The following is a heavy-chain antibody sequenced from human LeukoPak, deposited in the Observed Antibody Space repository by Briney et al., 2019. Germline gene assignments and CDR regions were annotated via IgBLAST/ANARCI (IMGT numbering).Heavy chain of an antibody. D-gene: IGHD3-22*01. V-gene: IGHV4-38-2*01. CDR1: SYSISSGYY. CDR2: IYHSGST. J-gene: IGHJ3*02. Sequence: SETLSLTCAVSSYSISSGYYWGWIRQPPGKGLEWIGSIYHSGSTYYNPSLKSRVTISVDTSKNQFSLKLSSVTAADTAVYYCASETPYYYDSSGYPRSAFDIWGQGTMVTVSS. CDR3: ASETPYYYDSSGYPRSAFDI.